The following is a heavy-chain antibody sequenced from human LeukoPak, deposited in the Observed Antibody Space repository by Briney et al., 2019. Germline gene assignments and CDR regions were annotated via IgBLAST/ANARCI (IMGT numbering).Heavy chain of an antibody. Sequence: ASVKVSCKASGYTFTDYYMHWVRQAPGQGLEWMGWINPNSGGTNYAQKFQGRVTMTRDTSISTAYMELSRLRSDDTAVYYCARGSSSSSRGWFDPWGQGTLVTVSS. J-gene: IGHJ5*02. CDR2: INPNSGGT. V-gene: IGHV1-2*02. D-gene: IGHD6-13*01. CDR3: ARGSSSSSRGWFDP. CDR1: GYTFTDYY.